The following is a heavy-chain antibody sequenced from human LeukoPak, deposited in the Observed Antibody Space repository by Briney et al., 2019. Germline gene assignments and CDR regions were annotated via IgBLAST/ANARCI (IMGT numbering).Heavy chain of an antibody. J-gene: IGHJ5*02. Sequence: PGGSLGLSCAASGFTVSSNYMSWVRQAPGKGLEWVSVIYSGGSTYYADSVKGRFTISRDNSKNTLYLQMNSLRAEDTAVYYCARDHYDFWSGYSGVNWFDPWGQGTLVTVSS. CDR3: ARDHYDFWSGYSGVNWFDP. V-gene: IGHV3-66*02. CDR1: GFTVSSNY. D-gene: IGHD3-3*01. CDR2: IYSGGST.